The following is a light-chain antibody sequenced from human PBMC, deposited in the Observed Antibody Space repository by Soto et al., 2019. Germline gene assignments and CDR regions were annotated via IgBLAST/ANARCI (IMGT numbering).Light chain of an antibody. Sequence: EIVMTQSPATLSVSPGERAILSCSASQSIRTNVAWYQQRPGQAPRLLIYGVSTRATDIPARFSGSGSGTEFTLTISSLQSEDFAIYYCQQYNHWTSITFGQGTRLEF. V-gene: IGKV3-15*01. J-gene: IGKJ5*01. CDR2: GVS. CDR3: QQYNHWTSIT. CDR1: QSIRTN.